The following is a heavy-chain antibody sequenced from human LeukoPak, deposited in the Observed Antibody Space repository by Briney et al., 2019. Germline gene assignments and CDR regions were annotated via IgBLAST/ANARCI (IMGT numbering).Heavy chain of an antibody. CDR1: GVSFSGYY. D-gene: IGHD3-22*01. V-gene: IGHV4-34*01. CDR3: ASAGSSGYSPPVGY. Sequence: SETLSLTCAVYGVSFSGYYWSWIRQPPGKGLEWIGEINHSGSTNYNPSLKSRVTISVDTSKNQFSLKLSSVTAADTAVYYCASAGSSGYSPPVGYWGQGTLVTVSS. J-gene: IGHJ4*02. CDR2: INHSGST.